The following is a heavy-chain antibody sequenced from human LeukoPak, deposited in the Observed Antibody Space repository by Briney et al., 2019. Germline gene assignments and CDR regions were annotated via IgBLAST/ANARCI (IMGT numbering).Heavy chain of an antibody. CDR3: ARGSSSWYRHYYYMDV. J-gene: IGHJ6*03. CDR2: MNPNSGNT. V-gene: IGHV1-8*03. D-gene: IGHD6-13*01. Sequence: GASVKVSCKASGYTFTSYDINWVRQATGQGLEWMGWMNPNSGNTGYAQKFQGRVTITRNTSISTAYMELSSLRSEDTAVYYCARGSSSWYRHYYYMDVWGKGTTVTVSS. CDR1: GYTFTSYD.